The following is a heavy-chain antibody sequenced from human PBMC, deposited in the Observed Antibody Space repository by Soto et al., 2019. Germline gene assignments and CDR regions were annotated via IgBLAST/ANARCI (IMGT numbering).Heavy chain of an antibody. V-gene: IGHV4-59*01. Sequence: SETLSLTCTVSGDSINTYNWNWIRQPPGKGLEWIGCIFYTGSTNYIPSFESRVTISVDTSKNQISLTLSSVTAADTAVYYCAREERSGRDLVFDLWGQGTLVTVYS. CDR2: IFYTGST. CDR1: GDSINTYN. CDR3: AREERSGRDLVFDL. D-gene: IGHD3-3*01. J-gene: IGHJ4*02.